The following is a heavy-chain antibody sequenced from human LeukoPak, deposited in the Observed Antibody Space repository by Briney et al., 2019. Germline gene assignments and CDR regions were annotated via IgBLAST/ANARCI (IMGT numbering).Heavy chain of an antibody. J-gene: IGHJ4*02. Sequence: SVKVSCKASGYTFTSYDINWVRQAPGQGLEWMGGIIPIFGTANYAQKFQGRVTITADESTSTAYMELSSLRSEDTAVYYCARGATMVRFLEWLLFDYWGQGTLVTVSS. CDR1: GYTFTSYD. V-gene: IGHV1-69*13. CDR3: ARGATMVRFLEWLLFDY. CDR2: IIPIFGTA. D-gene: IGHD3-3*01.